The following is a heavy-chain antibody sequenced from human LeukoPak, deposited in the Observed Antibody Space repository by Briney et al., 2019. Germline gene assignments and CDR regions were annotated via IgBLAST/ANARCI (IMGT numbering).Heavy chain of an antibody. D-gene: IGHD3-22*01. V-gene: IGHV4-39*07. CDR1: GGSISSGSYY. CDR2: IYYSGRT. Sequence: SETLSLTCTVSGGSISSGSYYWGWIRQPPGKDLEWIGNIYYSGRTYYNPSLKSRVTISVDTSKNQFSLKLSSVTAADTAVYYCASSSGSGFLFDYWGQGTLVTVSS. J-gene: IGHJ4*02. CDR3: ASSSGSGFLFDY.